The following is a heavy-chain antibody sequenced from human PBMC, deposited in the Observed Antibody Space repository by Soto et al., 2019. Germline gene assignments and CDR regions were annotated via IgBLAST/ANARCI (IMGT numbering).Heavy chain of an antibody. CDR3: ARDRVHFWSGYYSGMGFDY. CDR1: GGSISSGDYY. J-gene: IGHJ4*02. D-gene: IGHD3-3*02. V-gene: IGHV4-31*03. Sequence: QVQLQESGPGLVKPSQTLSLTCTVSGGSISSGDYYWTWIRQHPGKGLEWIGYIYYSGSTYYNPSLKSRVTISLDTSKNQFSLRLSSVTAADTAVYYCARDRVHFWSGYYSGMGFDYWGQGTLVTVSS. CDR2: IYYSGST.